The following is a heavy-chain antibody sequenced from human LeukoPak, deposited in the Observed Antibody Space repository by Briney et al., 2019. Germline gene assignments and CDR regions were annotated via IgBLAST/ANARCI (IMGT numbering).Heavy chain of an antibody. CDR1: GFSFSSFE. CDR3: ARGGAYGMMGY. CDR2: ITNTGRTI. Sequence: GGSLRLSCVASGFSFSSFEMNWVRQAPGKGLEWLSYITNTGRTIYYADSVKGRFTISRDNAKNSLYLHMNSLRGDDTAIYYCARGGAYGMMGYWGQGTLVTVSS. V-gene: IGHV3-48*03. J-gene: IGHJ4*02. D-gene: IGHD4-17*01.